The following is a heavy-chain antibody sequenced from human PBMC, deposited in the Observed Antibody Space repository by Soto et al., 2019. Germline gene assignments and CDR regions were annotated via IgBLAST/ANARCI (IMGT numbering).Heavy chain of an antibody. CDR1: GYTFAGHY. CDR2: MNAHSGGT. D-gene: IGHD3-3*01. J-gene: IGHJ5*02. V-gene: IGHV1-2*02. Sequence: ASVKVSCKASGYTFAGHYMHWVRQAPGKGLEWMGWMNAHSGGTKYALKFQGRVTMTRETSISTAYMELSSLRSDDTAVYYCASGRNLEWLFDHHWFDPWGQGPPVTISS. CDR3: ASGRNLEWLFDHHWFDP.